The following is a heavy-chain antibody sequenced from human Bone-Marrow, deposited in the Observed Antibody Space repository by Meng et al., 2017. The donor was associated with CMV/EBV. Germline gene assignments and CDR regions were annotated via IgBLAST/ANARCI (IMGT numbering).Heavy chain of an antibody. CDR2: ISSSGSTI. CDR1: GFTFSSYA. D-gene: IGHD2-2*01. CDR3: ASPDIVVVPAATLRGVGMDV. J-gene: IGHJ6*02. Sequence: GESLKISCAASGFTFSSYAMHWVRQAPGKGLEWVSYISSSGSTIYYADSVKGRFTISRDNAKNSLYLQMNSLRAEDTAVYYCASPDIVVVPAATLRGVGMDVWGQGTTVTVSS. V-gene: IGHV3-48*04.